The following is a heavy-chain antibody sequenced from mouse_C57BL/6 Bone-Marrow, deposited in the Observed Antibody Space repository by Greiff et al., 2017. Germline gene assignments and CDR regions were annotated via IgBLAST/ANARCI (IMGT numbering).Heavy chain of an antibody. CDR3: AAGNYYSSSQFAD. Sequence: QVQLQQSGAELAKPGASVKLSCKASGYTFTSYWMHWVNQRPGQGLEWIGYINPSSGNTKYNQKFKDKATLTADKSSSTAYMQLSSLTYAESAVYYCAAGNYYSSSQFADWGQGTRVTVSA. J-gene: IGHJ3*01. D-gene: IGHD1-1*01. CDR1: GYTFTSYW. V-gene: IGHV1-7*01. CDR2: INPSSGNT.